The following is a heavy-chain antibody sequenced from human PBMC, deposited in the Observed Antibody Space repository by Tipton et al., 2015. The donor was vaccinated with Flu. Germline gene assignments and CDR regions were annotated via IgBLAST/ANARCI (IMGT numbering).Heavy chain of an antibody. D-gene: IGHD1-26*01. CDR2: ISAYNGNT. V-gene: IGHV1-18*01. CDR1: GYTFTSYG. CDR3: ARDLAGGGYYTPDD. J-gene: IGHJ4*02. Sequence: QLVQSGAEVKKPGASVKVSCKASGYTFTSYGISWVRQAPGQGLEWMGWISAYNGNTNYAQKLQGRDTMTTDTSTSTAYMELRGLRSDGTAVYYCARDLAGGGYYTPDDGGQGTLVTVSS.